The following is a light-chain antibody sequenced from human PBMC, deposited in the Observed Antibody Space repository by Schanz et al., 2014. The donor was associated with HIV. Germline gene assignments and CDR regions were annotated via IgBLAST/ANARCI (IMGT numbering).Light chain of an antibody. CDR2: DVN. CDR1: SADIGAYKP. CDR3: TSYTSSTWV. V-gene: IGLV2-14*03. J-gene: IGLJ3*02. Sequence: QSALTQPASVSGSPGQSITISCTGTSADIGAYKPLSWYQQHPGKAPKLIIYDVNNRPSGVSDRFSGSKSGNTASLTVSGLQAEDEADYYCTSYTSSTWVFGGGTKLTVL.